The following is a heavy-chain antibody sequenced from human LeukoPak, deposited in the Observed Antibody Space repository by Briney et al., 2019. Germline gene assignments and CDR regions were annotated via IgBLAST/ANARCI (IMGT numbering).Heavy chain of an antibody. Sequence: GGSLRLSCAASGFTFDDYAMHWVRQAPGEGLEWVSGTSWNSGSIGYADSVKGRFTISRDNAKNSLYLQMNSLRAEDTAVYYCARDPGITGTGDFDIWGQGTMVTVSS. V-gene: IGHV3-9*01. CDR2: TSWNSGSI. CDR3: ARDPGITGTGDFDI. CDR1: GFTFDDYA. D-gene: IGHD1-20*01. J-gene: IGHJ3*02.